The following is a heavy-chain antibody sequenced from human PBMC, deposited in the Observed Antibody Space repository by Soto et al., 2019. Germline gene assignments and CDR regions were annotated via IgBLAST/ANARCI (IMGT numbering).Heavy chain of an antibody. J-gene: IGHJ4*02. D-gene: IGHD1-26*01. CDR2: IVSGGST. V-gene: IGHV3-53*01. CDR1: GFKVGSSY. Sequence: EVQVVESGGELIQPGGSLRLSCAASGFKVGSSYVTWVRQAPGKGLEWVSVIVSGGSTHYADSVTGRFTVSRDVSNNTVYLHMSSLRAEDTAVYFCATDSPNVGIGYFDSWGLGTLVTVSS. CDR3: ATDSPNVGIGYFDS.